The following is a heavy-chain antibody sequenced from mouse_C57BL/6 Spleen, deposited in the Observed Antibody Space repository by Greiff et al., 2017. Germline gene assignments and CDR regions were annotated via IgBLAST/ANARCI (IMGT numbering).Heavy chain of an antibody. CDR3: ARGYDDDEFAY. D-gene: IGHD2-4*01. Sequence: ESGPGLVNPSQSLSLTCSVTGYSITSGYYWNWIRQFPGNKLEWMGYISYDGSNNYNPSLKNRISITQDPSKNQFFLKLNSVNTEDTATSYCARGYDDDEFAYWGQGTLGTVSA. CDR2: ISYDGSN. J-gene: IGHJ3*01. CDR1: GYSITSGYY. V-gene: IGHV3-6*01.